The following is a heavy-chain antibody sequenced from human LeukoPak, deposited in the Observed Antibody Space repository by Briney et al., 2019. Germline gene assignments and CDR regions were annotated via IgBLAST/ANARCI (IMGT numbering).Heavy chain of an antibody. Sequence: GGSLRLSCAASEFTFSSYAMSWVRQAPGKGLEWVSAISGSGGSTYYADSVKGRFTISRDNSKNTLYLQMNSLRAEDTAVYYCAKSMYSSGWYSVWGQGTLVTVSS. CDR1: EFTFSSYA. CDR2: ISGSGGST. CDR3: AKSMYSSGWYSV. V-gene: IGHV3-23*01. J-gene: IGHJ4*02. D-gene: IGHD6-19*01.